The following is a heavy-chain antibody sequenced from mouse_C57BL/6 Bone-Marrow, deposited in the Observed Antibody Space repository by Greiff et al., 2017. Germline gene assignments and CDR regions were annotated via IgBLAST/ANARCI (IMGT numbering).Heavy chain of an antibody. V-gene: IGHV5-6*01. D-gene: IGHD2-4*01. CDR1: GFTFSSYG. J-gene: IGHJ1*03. CDR2: ISSGGSYT. CDR3: ARDEYEGYFDV. Sequence: EVQVVESGGDLVKPGGSLKLSCAASGFTFSSYGMSWVRQTPDKRLEWVATISSGGSYTYYPDSVKGRFTISRDNAKNTLYLQMSSLKSVGTARYYCARDEYEGYFDVWGTGTTVTVSS.